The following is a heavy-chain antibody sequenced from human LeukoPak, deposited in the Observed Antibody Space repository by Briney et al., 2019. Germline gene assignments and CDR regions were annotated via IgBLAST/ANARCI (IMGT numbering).Heavy chain of an antibody. J-gene: IGHJ3*02. V-gene: IGHV3-53*01. D-gene: IGHD3-22*01. CDR1: GFTVSSNY. CDR3: ARIYDSLFVSDAFDI. CDR2: IYSGGST. Sequence: PGGSLRLSCAASGFTVSSNYMSWVRQAPGKGLEWVSVIYSGGSTYYADSVKGRFTISRDNSKNTLYLQMNSLRAEDTAVYYYARIYDSLFVSDAFDIWGQGTMVTVSS.